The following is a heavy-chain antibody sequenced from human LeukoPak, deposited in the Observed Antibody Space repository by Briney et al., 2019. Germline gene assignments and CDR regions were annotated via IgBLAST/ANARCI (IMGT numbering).Heavy chain of an antibody. V-gene: IGHV3-30-3*01. D-gene: IGHD2-8*01. CDR2: ISYDGSNK. J-gene: IGHJ3*02. Sequence: GGSLRLSCAASGFTFSSYAMHWVRQAPGKGLEWVAVISYDGSNKYYADSVKGRFTISRDNSKNTLYLQMNSLRAEDTAVYYCARVQGHPPNGLDIWGQGAMVTVSS. CDR3: ARVQGHPPNGLDI. CDR1: GFTFSSYA.